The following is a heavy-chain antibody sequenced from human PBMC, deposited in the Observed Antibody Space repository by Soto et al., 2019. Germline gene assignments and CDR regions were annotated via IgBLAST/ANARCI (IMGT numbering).Heavy chain of an antibody. CDR1: GFTVSSNY. CDR3: ARDRRKVGLDGMDV. CDR2: IYSGGST. D-gene: IGHD1-26*01. Sequence: GGSLRLSCAASGFTVSSNYMSWVRQAPGKGLEWVSVIYSGGSTYYADSVKGRFTISRDNSKNTLYLQMNSLRAEDTAVYYCARDRRKVGLDGMDVWGQGTTVTVSS. J-gene: IGHJ6*02. V-gene: IGHV3-53*01.